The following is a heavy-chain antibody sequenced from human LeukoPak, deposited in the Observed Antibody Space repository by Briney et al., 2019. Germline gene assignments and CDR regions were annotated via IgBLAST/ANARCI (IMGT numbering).Heavy chain of an antibody. CDR3: ARDQRPSCLGGICYSGDY. CDR1: GGTFHSYI. Sequence: SVTVSCTASGGTFHSYIVTWVRQAPGQGLEWMGGIFPIIGTANYAQTFQGRVTITADDSTSTAYMELRSLRSEDTAIYYCARDQRPSCLGGICYSGDYWGQGTLVTVTS. D-gene: IGHD2-15*01. J-gene: IGHJ4*02. V-gene: IGHV1-69*13. CDR2: IFPIIGTA.